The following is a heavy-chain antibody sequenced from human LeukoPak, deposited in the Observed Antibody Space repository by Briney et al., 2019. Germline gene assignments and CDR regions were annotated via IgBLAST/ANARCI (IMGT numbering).Heavy chain of an antibody. CDR1: GGSVSSNSDA. Sequence: SQTLSLTCAISGGSVSSNSDAWNWIRQSPSRGLEWLGRTYYKSKWYNDYAVSVKSRITINPDTSKNQFSLQLNSVTPEDAAVYYCARDLHYNDSSGYDYWGQGTLVTVSS. J-gene: IGHJ4*02. CDR2: TYYKSKWYN. D-gene: IGHD3-22*01. CDR3: ARDLHYNDSSGYDY. V-gene: IGHV6-1*01.